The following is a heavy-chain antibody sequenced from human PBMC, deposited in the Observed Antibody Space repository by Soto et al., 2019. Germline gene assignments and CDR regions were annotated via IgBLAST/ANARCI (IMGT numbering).Heavy chain of an antibody. J-gene: IGHJ5*02. CDR3: ARLITMVRGVIISDNWFDP. Sequence: GASLKISCKGSGYSFTSYWIGWVRQMPGKGLEWMGIIYPGDSDTRYSPSFQGQVTISADKSISTAYLQWSILKASDTAMYYCARLITMVRGVIISDNWFDPWGQGTLVTVSS. D-gene: IGHD3-10*01. V-gene: IGHV5-51*01. CDR1: GYSFTSYW. CDR2: IYPGDSDT.